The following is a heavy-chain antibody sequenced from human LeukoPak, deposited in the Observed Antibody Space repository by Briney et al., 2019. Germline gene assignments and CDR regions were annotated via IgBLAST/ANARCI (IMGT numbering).Heavy chain of an antibody. CDR1: GGTFSSYA. CDR2: IIPIFGTA. V-gene: IGHV1-69*06. Sequence: SVRASCKASGGTFSSYAISWVRQAPGQGLEWMGRIIPIFGTANYAQKFQGRVTITADKSTSTAYMELSSLRSEDTAVYYCAYYYDSSGYYERYYFDYWGQGTLVTVSS. J-gene: IGHJ4*02. CDR3: AYYYDSSGYYERYYFDY. D-gene: IGHD3-22*01.